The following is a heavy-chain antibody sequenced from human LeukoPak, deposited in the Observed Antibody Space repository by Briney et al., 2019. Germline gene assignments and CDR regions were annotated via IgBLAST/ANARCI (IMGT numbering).Heavy chain of an antibody. Sequence: SETLSLTCTVSGDSISSSFYYWGWIRQPPGKGLEWIGSIYYGGGTHYNPSLKSRATIFLDTSMNQFSLRLTSVTAADTALYFCATDDNGYNYLNYWGQGTLVTVSS. CDR2: IYYGGGT. CDR3: ATDDNGYNYLNY. V-gene: IGHV4-39*07. D-gene: IGHD5-24*01. CDR1: GDSISSSFYY. J-gene: IGHJ4*02.